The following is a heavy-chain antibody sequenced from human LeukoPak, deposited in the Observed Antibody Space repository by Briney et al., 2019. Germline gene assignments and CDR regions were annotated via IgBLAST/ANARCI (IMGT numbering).Heavy chain of an antibody. Sequence: ASVKVSCKASGYTFTSYGISWVRQAPGQGLEWMGWISAYNGNTNYAQKLQGRVTMSTDTSTSTAYMELRSLRSDDTAVYYCARGSSLHMMDAFDIWGQGTMVTVSS. CDR1: GYTFTSYG. J-gene: IGHJ3*02. V-gene: IGHV1-18*01. CDR3: ARGSSLHMMDAFDI. D-gene: IGHD3-16*01. CDR2: ISAYNGNT.